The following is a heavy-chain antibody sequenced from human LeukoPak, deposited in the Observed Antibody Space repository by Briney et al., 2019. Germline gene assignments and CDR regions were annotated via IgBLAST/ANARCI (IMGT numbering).Heavy chain of an antibody. Sequence: GASVKVSCKASGYTFSNYVLTWVRQAPGQGLEWMGWINPNSGGTNYAHKLQGRVTMTTDTSTSTAYMELRSLRSDDTAVYYCARDEGVDDYWGQGTLVTVSS. V-gene: IGHV1-18*01. CDR2: INPNSGGT. CDR1: GYTFSNYV. J-gene: IGHJ4*02. D-gene: IGHD3-3*01. CDR3: ARDEGVDDY.